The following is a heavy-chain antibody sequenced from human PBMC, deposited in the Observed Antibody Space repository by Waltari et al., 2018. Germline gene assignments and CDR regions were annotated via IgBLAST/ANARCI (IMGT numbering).Heavy chain of an antibody. D-gene: IGHD2-2*01. J-gene: IGHJ4*02. CDR1: GGSISSGSYY. V-gene: IGHV4-61*02. Sequence: QVQLQESGQGLVKPSQTLSLTCTVSGGSISSGSYYWSWIRQPAGKGLEWIGRIYTSGSTNYNPSLKSRVTISVDTSKNQFSLKLSSVTAADTAVYYCARECGSTSCYAGGDKFDYWGQGTLVTVSS. CDR3: ARECGSTSCYAGGDKFDY. CDR2: IYTSGST.